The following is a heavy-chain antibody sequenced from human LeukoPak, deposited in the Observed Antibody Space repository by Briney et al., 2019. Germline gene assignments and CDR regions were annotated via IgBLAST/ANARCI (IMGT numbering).Heavy chain of an antibody. V-gene: IGHV5-51*01. CDR2: IYPGDSAT. Sequence: GESLKISCKGSGYKFASSWIGWVRQMPGKDLEWMGIIYPGDSATRYSPSFQGQVTLSADKSISTAYLQGRRLKDSDTTMYYCARRRYYESSGSYDYWGQGTLVTVSS. CDR3: ARRRYYESSGSYDY. J-gene: IGHJ4*02. D-gene: IGHD3-22*01. CDR1: GYKFASSW.